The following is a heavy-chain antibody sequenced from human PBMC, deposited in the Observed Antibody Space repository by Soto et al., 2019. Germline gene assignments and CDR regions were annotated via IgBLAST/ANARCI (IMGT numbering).Heavy chain of an antibody. Sequence: GGSLRLSCAASGFTFSSYAMSWVRQAPGKGLEWVSAISGSGGSTYYADSVKGRFTISRDNSKNTLYLQMNSLRAEDTAVYYCAKVGLRFLEWLHSYYMDVWGKGTTVTVS. CDR2: ISGSGGST. D-gene: IGHD3-3*01. V-gene: IGHV3-23*01. J-gene: IGHJ6*03. CDR1: GFTFSSYA. CDR3: AKVGLRFLEWLHSYYMDV.